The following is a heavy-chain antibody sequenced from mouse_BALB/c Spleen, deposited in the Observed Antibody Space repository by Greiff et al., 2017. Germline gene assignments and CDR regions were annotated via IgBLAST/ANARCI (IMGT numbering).Heavy chain of an antibody. J-gene: IGHJ3*01. CDR1: GFTFSDYY. CDR2: ISDGGSYT. V-gene: IGHV5-4*02. Sequence: DVKLVESGGGLVKPGGSLKLSCAASGFTFSDYYMYWVRQTPEKRLEWVATISDGGSYTYYPDSVKGRFTISRDNAKNNLYLQMSSLKSEDTAMYYCARAYDYDEAWFDYWGQGTLVTVSA. CDR3: ARAYDYDEAWFDY. D-gene: IGHD2-4*01.